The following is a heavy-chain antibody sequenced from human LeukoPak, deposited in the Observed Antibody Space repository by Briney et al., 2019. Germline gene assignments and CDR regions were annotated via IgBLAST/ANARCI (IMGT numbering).Heavy chain of an antibody. CDR1: GGTISSSSFF. CDR2: VSYSGTT. V-gene: IGHV4-39*01. Sequence: PSETLSLTCTVSGGTISSSSFFWAWIRQPPGKGLEWIGTVSYSGTTYYSPSLKSRVTISVDTSKNQFSLRLTSVTAADMALYYCAKLTCSSTFCPLDYWGQGTLVTVSS. CDR3: AKLTCSSTFCPLDY. J-gene: IGHJ4*02. D-gene: IGHD2-2*01.